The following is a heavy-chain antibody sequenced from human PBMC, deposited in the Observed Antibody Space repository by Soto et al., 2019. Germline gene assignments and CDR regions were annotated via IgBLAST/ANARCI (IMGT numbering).Heavy chain of an antibody. CDR1: GYTFTSYG. CDR3: ARGGYDLIGSYYYGMDV. D-gene: IGHD5-12*01. J-gene: IGHJ6*02. V-gene: IGHV1-18*01. Sequence: ASVNVSCKASGYTFTSYGISWVRQAPGQGLEWMGWISAYNGNTNYAQKLQGRVTMTTDTSTSTAYMELRSLRSDDTAVYYCARGGYDLIGSYYYGMDVWGQGTTVTVSS. CDR2: ISAYNGNT.